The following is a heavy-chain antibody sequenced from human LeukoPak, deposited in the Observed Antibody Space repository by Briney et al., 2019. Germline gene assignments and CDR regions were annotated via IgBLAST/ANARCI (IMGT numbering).Heavy chain of an antibody. Sequence: GGSLRLSCSASGFTFSSFGMHWVRQAPGKGLEWVAFIRRDGDVIYYADSVKGRFTISRDNSRNMVFLQLNSLRAEDTAVYYCAKDASIAVAGTYQLDYWGQRTLVTVSS. V-gene: IGHV3-30*02. D-gene: IGHD6-19*01. CDR3: AKDASIAVAGTYQLDY. J-gene: IGHJ4*02. CDR2: IRRDGDVI. CDR1: GFTFSSFG.